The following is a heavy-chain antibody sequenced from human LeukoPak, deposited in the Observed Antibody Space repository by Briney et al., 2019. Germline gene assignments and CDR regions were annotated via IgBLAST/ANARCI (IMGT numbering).Heavy chain of an antibody. CDR2: IYSGGST. V-gene: IGHV4-61*02. Sequence: SETLSLTCSVSGGSIRSGSYYWTWIRQPAGKGLEFIGRIYSGGSTNYNPSLNSRVTISLDTSKNEFSLVLTSVTAADSAIYYCARESRTGSFHFDYWGQGTLVTVSS. CDR1: GGSIRSGSYY. D-gene: IGHD1-26*01. CDR3: ARESRTGSFHFDY. J-gene: IGHJ4*02.